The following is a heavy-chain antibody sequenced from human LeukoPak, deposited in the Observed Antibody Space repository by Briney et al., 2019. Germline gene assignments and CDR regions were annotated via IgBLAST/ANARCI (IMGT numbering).Heavy chain of an antibody. CDR1: GFTFSNYA. V-gene: IGHV3-23*01. J-gene: IGHJ4*02. CDR3: AKDNGDYNFQFDY. Sequence: QSGGSLRLSCAASGFTFSNYAMSWVRQAPGKGLEWVSIISGSGGYTYYADSVKGRFTLSRDNSKNTLYLQMNSLRAEDTAVYYCAKDNGDYNFQFDYWGQGILVTVSS. CDR2: ISGSGGYT. D-gene: IGHD4-17*01.